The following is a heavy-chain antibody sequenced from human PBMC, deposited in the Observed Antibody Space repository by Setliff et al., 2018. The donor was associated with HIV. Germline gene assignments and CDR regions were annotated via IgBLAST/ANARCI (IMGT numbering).Heavy chain of an antibody. D-gene: IGHD6-13*01. CDR3: TKDYHVAATDY. CDR2: IKGDGGGA. J-gene: IGHJ4*02. CDR1: GFTFRDYW. Sequence: GGSLRLSCTASGFTFRDYWMHRVRQAPGKGLEWVSRIKGDGGGATYVESVKSRFSISRDNTKNTLYLQMNILRPEDTALYYCTKDYHVAATDYWGQGTLVTVSS. V-gene: IGHV3-74*01.